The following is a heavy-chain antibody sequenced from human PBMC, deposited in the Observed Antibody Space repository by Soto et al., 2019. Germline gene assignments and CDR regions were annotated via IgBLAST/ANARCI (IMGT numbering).Heavy chain of an antibody. CDR2: IYWDDDK. D-gene: IGHD2-15*01. CDR1: GFSLSTSAVG. J-gene: IGHJ5*02. CDR3: ELVVAAAPPNWFDP. Sequence: QITLKESGPTLVKPTQTLTLTCTFSGFSLSTSAVGVGWIRQPPGKALEWLALIYWDDDKHYSPSLKSRLTITKGTYKNQMVLTLADMDPVDTATYDCELVVAAAPPNWFDPWGQGTLVTVSS. V-gene: IGHV2-5*02.